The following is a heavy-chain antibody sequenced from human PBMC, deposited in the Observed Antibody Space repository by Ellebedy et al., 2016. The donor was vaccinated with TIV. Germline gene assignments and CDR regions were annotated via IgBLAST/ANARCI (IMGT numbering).Heavy chain of an antibody. CDR3: ATVGDPDYNPHFPK. V-gene: IGHV3-7*01. Sequence: GGSLRLSCTASGFTLTNYWMTWVRQAPGKGLEWVATIKRDGSEKTYVDSARGRFTISRDNVKMSVFLQMTSLRVEDTAVYYCATVGDPDYNPHFPKWGLGSLVTVSS. J-gene: IGHJ4*01. CDR2: IKRDGSEK. D-gene: IGHD4-11*01. CDR1: GFTLTNYW.